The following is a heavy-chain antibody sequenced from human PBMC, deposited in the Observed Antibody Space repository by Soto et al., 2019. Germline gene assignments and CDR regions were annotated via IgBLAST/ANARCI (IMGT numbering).Heavy chain of an antibody. Sequence: QVQLVQSGAEVKKPGASVKVSCKASGYTFTSYYMHWVRQAPGQGLEWMGIINPSGGSTSYAQKFQGRVTITRDTSTSNGYRERSSLGSEDPAVYYVGGVRRRSCFGYWGQGTLVPVPS. D-gene: IGHD3-16*01. CDR1: GYTFTSYY. J-gene: IGHJ4*02. CDR3: GGVRRRSCFGY. V-gene: IGHV1-46*01. CDR2: INPSGGST.